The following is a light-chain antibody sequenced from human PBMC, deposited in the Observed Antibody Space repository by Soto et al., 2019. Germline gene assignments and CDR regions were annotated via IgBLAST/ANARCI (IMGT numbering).Light chain of an antibody. CDR2: DVS. J-gene: IGLJ2*01. CDR1: SNDIGGYNY. V-gene: IGLV2-14*01. CDR3: SSYTSSSTLL. Sequence: QSALTQPASVSGSPGQSITFSCTGTSNDIGGYNYVSWYQQHPGKAPKLMIFDVSNRPSGVSYRFSGSESGNTASLTISGLQAEDEADYYCSSYTSSSTLLFGGGTQLTVL.